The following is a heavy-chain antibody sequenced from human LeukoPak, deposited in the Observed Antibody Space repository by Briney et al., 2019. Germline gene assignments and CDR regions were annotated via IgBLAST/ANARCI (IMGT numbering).Heavy chain of an antibody. Sequence: GGSLRLSCAASGFTFSSYGMSWVRQAPGKGLEWVSAISGSGGTIYYADSVKGRFTISRDNAKNSLYLQMNSLRAEDTAVYYCARSKFPWGQGTLVTVSS. J-gene: IGHJ5*02. CDR3: ARSKFP. CDR1: GFTFSSYG. V-gene: IGHV3-48*04. CDR2: ISGSGGTI.